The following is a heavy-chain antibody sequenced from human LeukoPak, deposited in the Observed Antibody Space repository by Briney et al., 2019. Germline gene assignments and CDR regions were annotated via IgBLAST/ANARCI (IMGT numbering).Heavy chain of an antibody. V-gene: IGHV3-33*01. CDR2: IWYDESNK. D-gene: IGHD1-26*01. Sequence: ALRLSSAAPGVTFSSSGMHTVRQTPGKRLEWMAIIWYDESNKYYADSVKGRFTITRDNSKNTLYLQMNSLRAEDTAVYYCARDILWELHYGGQGTLVTVSS. CDR3: ARDILWELHY. CDR1: GVTFSSSG. J-gene: IGHJ4*02.